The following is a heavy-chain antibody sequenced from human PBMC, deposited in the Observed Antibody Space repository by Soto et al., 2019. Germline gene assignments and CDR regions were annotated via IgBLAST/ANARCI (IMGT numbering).Heavy chain of an antibody. CDR2: VNEDGTEK. D-gene: IGHD1-26*01. J-gene: IGHJ4*02. CDR3: SNTWV. Sequence: EVQMVESGGGLVQPGGSLRLSCAASGFSFSSYWMYWVRQAPGKGLEWVANVNEDGTEKNYVDSVKGRFTISRDNAKNSLYLQMISLRAEDTAVYYCSNTWVGGQGTLVTVSS. V-gene: IGHV3-7*01. CDR1: GFSFSSYW.